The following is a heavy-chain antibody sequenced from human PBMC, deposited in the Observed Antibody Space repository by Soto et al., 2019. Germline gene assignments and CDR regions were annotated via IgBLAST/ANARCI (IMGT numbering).Heavy chain of an antibody. J-gene: IGHJ6*02. CDR2: INHSGST. V-gene: IGHV4-34*01. CDR3: ARGQSGSYYYYYYYGMDV. D-gene: IGHD1-26*01. Sequence: KPSETLSLTCAVHGGSFSGYYWSWIRQPPGKGLEWIGEINHSGSTTYNPSLKSRVTISVDTSKNQFSLKLSSVTAADTAVYYCARGQSGSYYYYYYYGMDVWGQGTTVTVSS. CDR1: GGSFSGYY.